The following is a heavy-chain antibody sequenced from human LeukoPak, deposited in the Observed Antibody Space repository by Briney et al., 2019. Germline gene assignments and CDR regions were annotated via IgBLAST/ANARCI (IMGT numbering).Heavy chain of an antibody. CDR3: AKSVGVLRYFDWSRGGFDY. CDR1: GFTFSSYA. V-gene: IGHV3-23*01. CDR2: MSGSGGST. J-gene: IGHJ4*02. Sequence: GSLRLSCAASGFTFSSYAMSWVRQAPGNGLEWVSAMSGSGGSTYYADSGKGRFTISRDNSKNTLYLQMNSLRAEDTAVYYCAKSVGVLRYFDWSRGGFDYWGQGTLVTVSS. D-gene: IGHD3-9*01.